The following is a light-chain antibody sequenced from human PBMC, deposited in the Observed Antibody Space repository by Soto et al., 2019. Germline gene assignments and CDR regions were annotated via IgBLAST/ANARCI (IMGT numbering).Light chain of an antibody. Sequence: QSALTQPPSASGTPGQRVTISCSGSSXNIGSNTVNWYQQLPGTAPKLLIYGNSQRPSGVPDRFSGSKSGTSASLAISGLQSEDEADYYCGAWDDSLNGFYVFGTGTKVTVL. CDR3: GAWDDSLNGFYV. CDR1: SXNIGSNT. CDR2: GNS. J-gene: IGLJ1*01. V-gene: IGLV1-44*01.